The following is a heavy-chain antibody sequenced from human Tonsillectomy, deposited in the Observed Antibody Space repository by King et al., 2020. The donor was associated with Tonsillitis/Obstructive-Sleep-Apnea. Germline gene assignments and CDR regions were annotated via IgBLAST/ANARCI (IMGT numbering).Heavy chain of an antibody. CDR3: ARRASLGYCSSTSCYDVGYYFDY. CDR1: GFTFSSYA. V-gene: IGHV3-30*04. D-gene: IGHD2-2*01. J-gene: IGHJ4*02. CDR2: ISYDGSNK. Sequence: VQLVESGGGVVQPGRSLRLSCAASGFTFSSYAMHWVRQAPGKGLEWVAVISYDGSNKYYADSVKGRFTISRDNSKNTLYLQMNSLRAEDTAVYYCARRASLGYCSSTSCYDVGYYFDYWGQGTLVTVSS.